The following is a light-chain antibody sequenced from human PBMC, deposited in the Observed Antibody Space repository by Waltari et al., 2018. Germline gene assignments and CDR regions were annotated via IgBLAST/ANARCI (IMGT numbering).Light chain of an antibody. CDR1: SPNIGGNF. J-gene: IGLJ3*02. CDR3: AAWDDNLTGPL. V-gene: IGLV1-47*01. CDR2: KNN. Sequence: SVLTQPPSASGTPGQTVTIPCSGSSPNIGGNFVPWYQPLPGMAPQLLIYKNNQRPSGVPDRFSGSKSGTSASLAISGLRSDDEAEYYCAAWDDNLTGPLFGGGTKVTVL.